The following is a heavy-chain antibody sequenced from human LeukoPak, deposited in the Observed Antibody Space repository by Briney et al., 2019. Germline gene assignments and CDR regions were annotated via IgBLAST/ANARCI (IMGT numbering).Heavy chain of an antibody. J-gene: IGHJ4*02. CDR2: INPNSGGT. CDR1: GYTFTGYY. Sequence: ASVKVSCKASGYTFTGYYMHWVRQAPGQGLEWMGRINPNSGGTNYAQKFQGRVTMTRDTSISTAYMELSRLRSDDTAVYYCATTYRYSYGYIYFDYWGQGILVTVSS. CDR3: ATTYRYSYGYIYFDY. D-gene: IGHD5-18*01. V-gene: IGHV1-2*06.